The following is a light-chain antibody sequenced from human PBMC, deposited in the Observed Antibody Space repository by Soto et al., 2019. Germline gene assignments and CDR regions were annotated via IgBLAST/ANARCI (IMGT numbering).Light chain of an antibody. CDR2: DVS. J-gene: IGLJ1*01. CDR3: SSYTSSSSLWV. Sequence: QSALTQPASVSGSPGQSITISFTVTSSDVGGYNYVSWYQQHPGKAPKLMIYDVSNRPSGVSNRFSGSKSGNTASLTISGLQAEDEADYYCSSYTSSSSLWVFGTGTKLTVL. CDR1: SSDVGGYNY. V-gene: IGLV2-14*01.